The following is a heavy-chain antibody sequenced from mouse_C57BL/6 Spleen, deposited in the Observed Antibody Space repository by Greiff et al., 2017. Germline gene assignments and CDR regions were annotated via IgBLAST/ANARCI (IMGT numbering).Heavy chain of an antibody. CDR2: INYDGSST. V-gene: IGHV5-16*01. J-gene: IGHJ2*01. CDR3: ARVYDSYYFDY. Sequence: EVKLVESEGGLVQPGSSMKLSCTASGFTFSDYYMAWVRQVPEKGLEWVANINYDGSSTYYLDSLKSRFIISRDNAKNILYLQMSSPKSEDTATYYCARVYDSYYFDYWGQGTTLTVSS. CDR1: GFTFSDYY. D-gene: IGHD2-4*01.